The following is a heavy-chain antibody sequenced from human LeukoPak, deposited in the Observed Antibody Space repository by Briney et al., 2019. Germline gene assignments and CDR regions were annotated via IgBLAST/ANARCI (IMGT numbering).Heavy chain of an antibody. Sequence: GRSLRLSCAASGFTFSSYGMHWVRQAPGKGLEWVAVIWYDGSNKYYADSVKGRLTISRDNSKNTLYLQMNSLRAEDTAVYYCAKVGDYGDWEYWGQGTLVTVSS. J-gene: IGHJ4*02. D-gene: IGHD4-17*01. CDR3: AKVGDYGDWEY. CDR1: GFTFSSYG. CDR2: IWYDGSNK. V-gene: IGHV3-33*06.